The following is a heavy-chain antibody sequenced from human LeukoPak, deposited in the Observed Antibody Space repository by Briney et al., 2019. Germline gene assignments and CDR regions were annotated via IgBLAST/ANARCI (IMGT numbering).Heavy chain of an antibody. V-gene: IGHV3-74*03. CDR1: GFSFNNNW. Sequence: GGSLRLSCAASGFSFNNNWMHWVRQAPEKGLVWVSCISSDGATTTYADPVKGRFTISRDNAKNTVYLQMNRLGEEDTGVYYCATVTLGYGGQGTLVAVSS. CDR3: ATVTLGY. CDR2: ISSDGATT. D-gene: IGHD4-17*01. J-gene: IGHJ4*02.